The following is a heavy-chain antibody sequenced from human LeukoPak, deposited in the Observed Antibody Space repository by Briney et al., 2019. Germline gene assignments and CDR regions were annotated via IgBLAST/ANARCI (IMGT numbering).Heavy chain of an antibody. CDR3: ARKATHILTGYSDY. D-gene: IGHD3-9*01. CDR1: GFTFSRYE. J-gene: IGHJ4*02. CDR2: ITSSGSTI. Sequence: GGSLRLSCAASGFTFSRYEMNWVRQAPGKGLEWVSYITSSGSTIYYADSVKGRFTISRDNAKNSLYLQMNSLRAEDTAVYYCARKATHILTGYSDYWGQGTLVTVSS. V-gene: IGHV3-48*03.